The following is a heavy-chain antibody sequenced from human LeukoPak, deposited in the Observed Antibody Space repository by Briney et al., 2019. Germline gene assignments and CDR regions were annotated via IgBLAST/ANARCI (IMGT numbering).Heavy chain of an antibody. D-gene: IGHD6-19*01. J-gene: IGHJ4*02. CDR1: GYTFTVYY. Sequence: GASVTVCFKASGYTFTVYYMHWVRQAPGQGLEWMGWINPNSGGTNYAQKFQGRVTMTRDTSISTAYMELSRLRSDDTAVYYCARTSSGSGWLTAFDYWGQGTLVTVS. CDR3: ARTSSGSGWLTAFDY. V-gene: IGHV1-2*02. CDR2: INPNSGGT.